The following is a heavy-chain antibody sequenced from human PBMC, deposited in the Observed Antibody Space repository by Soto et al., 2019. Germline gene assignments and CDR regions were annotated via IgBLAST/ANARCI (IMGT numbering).Heavy chain of an antibody. V-gene: IGHV3-49*03. D-gene: IGHD3-22*01. CDR1: GFTFGDYA. Sequence: GGSLRLSCTASGFTFGDYAMSWFRQAPGKGLEWVGFIRSKAYGGTTEYAASVKGRFTISRDDSKSIAYLQMNSLKTEDTAVYYCTRKVTYYYDFRYFDYWGQGTLVTVSS. CDR2: IRSKAYGGTT. CDR3: TRKVTYYYDFRYFDY. J-gene: IGHJ4*02.